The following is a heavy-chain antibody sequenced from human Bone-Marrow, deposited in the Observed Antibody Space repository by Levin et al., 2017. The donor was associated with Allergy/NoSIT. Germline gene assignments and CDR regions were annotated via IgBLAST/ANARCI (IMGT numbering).Heavy chain of an antibody. V-gene: IGHV3-30*18. CDR3: AKDVLTAAGVGTLGH. Sequence: PGGSLRLSCAGSGFRFSSFGLSWVRQAPGKGPEWLSSISYDGDRIFYADSVKGRFSISRDNSMNLVYLQMNSLRPEDTAMYYCAKDVLTAAGVGTLGHWGQGTLVLVSS. CDR1: GFRFSSFG. CDR2: ISYDGDRI. J-gene: IGHJ4*02. D-gene: IGHD1/OR15-1a*01.